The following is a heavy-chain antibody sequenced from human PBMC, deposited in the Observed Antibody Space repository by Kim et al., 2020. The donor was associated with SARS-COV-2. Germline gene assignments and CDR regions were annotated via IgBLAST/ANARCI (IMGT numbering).Heavy chain of an antibody. V-gene: IGHV3-30*04. D-gene: IGHD3-22*01. J-gene: IGHJ4*01. CDR2: ISYDGSNK. CDR1: GFTFSSYA. CDR3: ARGLRYYDDSSGYYDY. Sequence: GGSLRLSCAASGFTFSSYAIHWVRQAPGKGLEWVAVISYDGSNKYYADSVKGRFTISRDNSKNTLFLQMNSLRAEDTAVYYCARGLRYYDDSSGYYDYWG.